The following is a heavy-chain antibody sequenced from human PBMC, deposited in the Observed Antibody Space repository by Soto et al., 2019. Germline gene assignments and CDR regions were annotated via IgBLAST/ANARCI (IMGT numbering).Heavy chain of an antibody. CDR1: GYNFGAYG. CDR2: ISAYNGNT. Sequence: QAHLAQSGADVRKPGASATVSCKASGYNFGAYGLTWLRQAPGQGLEYMGWISAYNGNTNIAQKFQGRITLTTDRSTSTAYMDLRNLGSDDTALYYCARDGSGEQWLTQLDCWGQGTLVTVSS. CDR3: ARDGSGEQWLTQLDC. V-gene: IGHV1-18*01. D-gene: IGHD6-19*01. J-gene: IGHJ4*02.